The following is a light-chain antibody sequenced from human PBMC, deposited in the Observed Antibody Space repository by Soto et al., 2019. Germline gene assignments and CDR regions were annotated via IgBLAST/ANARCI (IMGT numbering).Light chain of an antibody. CDR3: SLYTSSSTWV. J-gene: IGLJ3*02. CDR1: SSDIGSYNR. Sequence: QSVLTQPPSVSGSPGQSVTISCTGTSSDIGSYNRVSWYQQHPGTAPKLMIYEVSHRPSGVPDRFSGSKPGNTASLTISGLQADDEAYYYCSLYTSSSTWVFGGGTKLTVL. CDR2: EVS. V-gene: IGLV2-18*01.